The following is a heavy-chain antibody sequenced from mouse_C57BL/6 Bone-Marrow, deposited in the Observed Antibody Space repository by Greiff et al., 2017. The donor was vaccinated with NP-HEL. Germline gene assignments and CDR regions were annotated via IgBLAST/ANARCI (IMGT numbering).Heavy chain of an antibody. D-gene: IGHD1-1*01. CDR2: ISSGGDYI. V-gene: IGHV5-9-1*02. Sequence: EVKLVESGEGLVKPGGSLKLSCAASGFTFSSYAMSWVRQTPEKRLEWVAYISSGGDYIYYADTVKGRFTISRDNARNTLYLQMSSLKSEDTAMYYCTRAPPYYYGSSWYFDVWGTGTTVTVSS. CDR3: TRAPPYYYGSSWYFDV. J-gene: IGHJ1*03. CDR1: GFTFSSYA.